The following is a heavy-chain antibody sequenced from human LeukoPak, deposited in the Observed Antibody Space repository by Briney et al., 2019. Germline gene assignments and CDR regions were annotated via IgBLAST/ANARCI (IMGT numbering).Heavy chain of an antibody. J-gene: IGHJ5*02. CDR1: GYTFTSYD. CDR3: ARAYGYCSGGSCYSGWLDP. CDR2: MNPNSGNT. Sequence: GASVKVSCKASGYTFTSYDINWVRQATGQGLEWMGWMNPNSGNTGYAQKFQGRVTMTRNTSISTAYMELSSLRSEDTAVYYCARAYGYCSGGSCYSGWLDPWGQGTLVTVSS. D-gene: IGHD2-15*01. V-gene: IGHV1-8*01.